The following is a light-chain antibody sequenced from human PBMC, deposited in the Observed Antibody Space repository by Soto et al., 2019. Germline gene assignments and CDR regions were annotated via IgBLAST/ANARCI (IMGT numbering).Light chain of an antibody. CDR3: SSYTSTSTRV. J-gene: IGLJ1*01. V-gene: IGLV2-14*01. CDR1: SSDVGGYNY. CDR2: DVS. Sequence: QSALTQPASVSGSPGQSITISCTGTSSDVGGYNYVSWYQQHPGKAPKLMIYDVSNRPSGVSNRFSGSKSGNTAPLTISGLQAEDEADYYCSSYTSTSTRVFGTGTK.